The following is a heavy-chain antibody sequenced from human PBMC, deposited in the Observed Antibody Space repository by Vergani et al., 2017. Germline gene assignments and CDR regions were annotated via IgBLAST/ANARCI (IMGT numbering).Heavy chain of an antibody. V-gene: IGHV4-30-4*01. Sequence: QVQLQESGPGLVKPSQTLSLTCTVSGGSISSGDHSWSWVRQPPGKGLEWIGYIYYSGGTYYNPSLKRRVTISVDTSKNQFSLKLSSVTAADTAVYFCARDSCSGGSCYSVAFDIWGQGTMVTVSS. J-gene: IGHJ3*02. CDR2: IYYSGGT. CDR1: GGSISSGDHS. CDR3: ARDSCSGGSCYSVAFDI. D-gene: IGHD2-15*01.